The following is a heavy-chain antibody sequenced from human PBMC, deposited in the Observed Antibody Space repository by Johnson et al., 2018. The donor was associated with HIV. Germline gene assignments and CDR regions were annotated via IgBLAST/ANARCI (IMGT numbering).Heavy chain of an antibody. D-gene: IGHD2-2*01. CDR2: ISYDGSNK. CDR3: ARDTDNVVVAARGDAFDI. CDR1: GFTFSSYA. V-gene: IGHV3-30*04. Sequence: QVQLVESGGGVVQPGRSLRLSCAASGFTFSSYAMHWVRQAPGKGLEWVAVISYDGSNKYYADSVKGRFTISRDNSKNTLYLQMNSLRAEDTAVYYCARDTDNVVVAARGDAFDIWGQGTMVTVSS. J-gene: IGHJ3*02.